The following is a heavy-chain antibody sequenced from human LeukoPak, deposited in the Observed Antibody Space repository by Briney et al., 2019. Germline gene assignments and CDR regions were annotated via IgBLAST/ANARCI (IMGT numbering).Heavy chain of an antibody. J-gene: IGHJ4*02. Sequence: GGSLRLSCAASGFTFSNYAIHWVRQAPGKGLEWVSIVGGSGVKTYYADSVKGRFTISRDNSKNTVYLQMNSLRAEDTAVYYCARLNFGDDYWGQGTLVAVSS. CDR1: GFTFSNYA. D-gene: IGHD4-17*01. V-gene: IGHV3-23*01. CDR2: VGGSGVKT. CDR3: ARLNFGDDY.